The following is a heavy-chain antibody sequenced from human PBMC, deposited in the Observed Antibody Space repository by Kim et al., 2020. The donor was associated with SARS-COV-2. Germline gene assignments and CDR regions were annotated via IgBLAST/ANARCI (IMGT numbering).Heavy chain of an antibody. D-gene: IGHD1-26*01. Sequence: QSLQSRVNKSVDTSKNQFSLKLSSVPAADTAVYYCARVPSGSYYHDAFDIWGQGTMVTVSS. J-gene: IGHJ3*02. CDR3: ARVPSGSYYHDAFDI. V-gene: IGHV4-39*07.